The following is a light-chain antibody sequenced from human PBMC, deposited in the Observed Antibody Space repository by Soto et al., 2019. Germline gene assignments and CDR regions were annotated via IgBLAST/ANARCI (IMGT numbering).Light chain of an antibody. CDR2: WAS. CDR3: QQHYSSLVT. CDR1: QSVLYSSNNKNY. V-gene: IGKV4-1*01. J-gene: IGKJ3*01. Sequence: DIAMTQSPDSLAVSLGERATINCKSSQSVLYSSNNKNYLAWYQQKPGQPPKLLIYWASTRESGVPDRFSGSGSGTDFTLTISSLQAEDVAVYHCQQHYSSLVTFGPGTKVDIK.